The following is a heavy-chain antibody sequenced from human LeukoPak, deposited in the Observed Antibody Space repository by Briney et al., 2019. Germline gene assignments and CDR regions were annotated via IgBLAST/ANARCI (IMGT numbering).Heavy chain of an antibody. J-gene: IGHJ3*02. CDR2: IKEEGSEK. D-gene: IGHD3-22*01. CDR1: RFTLSRYW. V-gene: IGHV3-7*01. Sequence: PGGSLKLSCAASRFTLSRYWMSWVRQAPGKGLEWVASIKEEGSEKYYVDSVKGRFTISRDNAKNSLSLQMNSLRAEDTAVYYCAREIRKYYYDNSGSGVAFDIWGQGTMVTVSS. CDR3: AREIRKYYYDNSGSGVAFDI.